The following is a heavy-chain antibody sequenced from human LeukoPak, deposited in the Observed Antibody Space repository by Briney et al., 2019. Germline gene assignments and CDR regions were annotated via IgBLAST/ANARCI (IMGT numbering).Heavy chain of an antibody. Sequence: ASVKVSCKASGYTFTSYDINWVRQATGQGLEWMGWISAYNGNTNYAQKLQGRVTMTTDTSTSTAYMELRSLRSDDTAVYYCAREMSGSYDFDYWGQGTLVTVSS. V-gene: IGHV1-18*01. CDR2: ISAYNGNT. D-gene: IGHD1-26*01. CDR3: AREMSGSYDFDY. CDR1: GYTFTSYD. J-gene: IGHJ4*02.